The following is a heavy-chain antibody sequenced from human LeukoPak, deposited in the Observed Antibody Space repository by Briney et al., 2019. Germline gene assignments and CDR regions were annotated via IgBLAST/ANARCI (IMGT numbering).Heavy chain of an antibody. Sequence: SETLSLTCAVYGGSFSGYYWSWTRQPPGKGLEWIGEINHSGSTNYNPSLKSRVTISVDTSKNQFSLKLSSVTAADTAVYYCARVRGYSYAYTPYYYYMDVWGKGTTVTISS. CDR2: INHSGST. CDR1: GGSFSGYY. D-gene: IGHD5-18*01. J-gene: IGHJ6*03. CDR3: ARVRGYSYAYTPYYYYMDV. V-gene: IGHV4-34*01.